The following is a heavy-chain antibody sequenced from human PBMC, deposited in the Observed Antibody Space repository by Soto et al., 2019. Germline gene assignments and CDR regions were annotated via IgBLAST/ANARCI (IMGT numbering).Heavy chain of an antibody. V-gene: IGHV3-33*01. CDR3: ARDYTVTSTNGLDI. D-gene: IGHD2-8*01. Sequence: QLVESGGGVVQPGRSLRLSCAASGFIFSNYGIHWVRQAPGKGLQWVAVISHDAIYKSYADSVRGRFTISRDNSKNMLYLEMNGLRAEDTAVYFCARDYTVTSTNGLDIWGPGTMVTVSS. CDR2: ISHDAIYK. J-gene: IGHJ3*02. CDR1: GFIFSNYG.